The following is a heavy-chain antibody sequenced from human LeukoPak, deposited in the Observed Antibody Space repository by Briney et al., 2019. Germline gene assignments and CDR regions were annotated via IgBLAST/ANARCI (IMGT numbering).Heavy chain of an antibody. CDR3: AREVEYR. V-gene: IGHV3-21*01. Sequence: GGSLNLSWAASGFPFRSFAMNGFRRAPGKGLEGVSSISSSSSYIYYADSVKGRFTISRDNAKNSLYLQMNSLRAEDTAVYYCAREVEYRWGQGTLVTVSS. J-gene: IGHJ5*02. CDR1: GFPFRSFA. CDR2: ISSSSSYI.